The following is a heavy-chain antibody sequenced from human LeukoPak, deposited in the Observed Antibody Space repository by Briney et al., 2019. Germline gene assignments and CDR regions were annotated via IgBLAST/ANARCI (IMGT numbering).Heavy chain of an antibody. CDR2: IYYSGST. Sequence: SETLSLTCTVSGGSISSSSYFWGWIRQPPGEGLEWIGSIYYSGSTYYNPSLKSRVTISLDTSKNHFSLKLSSVTAADTAVYYCARVPNDYGDFFFDYWGQGTLVTVSS. CDR3: ARVPNDYGDFFFDY. V-gene: IGHV4-39*07. J-gene: IGHJ4*02. CDR1: GGSISSSSYF. D-gene: IGHD4-17*01.